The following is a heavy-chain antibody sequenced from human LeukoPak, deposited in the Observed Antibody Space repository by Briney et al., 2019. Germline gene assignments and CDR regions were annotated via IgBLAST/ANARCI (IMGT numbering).Heavy chain of an antibody. CDR3: ARTPDDAFDI. V-gene: IGHV4-34*01. CDR2: INHSGST. Sequence: PSETLSLTCAVYGGSFSDYYWSGIRQPPGKGLEWIGEINHSGSTNYNPSLKSRVTISVDTSKNQFSLKFTSVTAADTAVYYCARTPDDAFDIWGQGTMVTVSS. J-gene: IGHJ3*02. CDR1: GGSFSDYY.